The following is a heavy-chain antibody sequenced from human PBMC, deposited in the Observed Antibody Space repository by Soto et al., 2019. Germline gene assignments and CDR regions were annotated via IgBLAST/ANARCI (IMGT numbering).Heavy chain of an antibody. CDR1: GGSFSGYY. V-gene: IGHV4-34*01. CDR3: ATKLTTDVDY. CDR2: INHSGST. Sequence: PSETLSLTCAVYGGSFSGYYWSWIRQPPGKGLEWIGEINHSGSTNYNPSLKSRVTISVDTSKNQFSLKLSSVTAADTAVYYCATKLTTDVDYWGQGTLVTVSS. J-gene: IGHJ4*02. D-gene: IGHD4-17*01.